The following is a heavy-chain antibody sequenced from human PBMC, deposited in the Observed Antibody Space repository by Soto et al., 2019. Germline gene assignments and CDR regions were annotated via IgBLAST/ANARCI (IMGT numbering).Heavy chain of an antibody. D-gene: IGHD3-22*01. J-gene: IGHJ4*02. CDR3: ARERREGWYYDSSGYWNY. V-gene: IGHV1-18*01. Sequence: QVQLVQSGAEVKKPGASVKVSCKASGYTFTTYVFSWGRQAPGKGLEWLGWISAYNGNTNYAKKLHGRVTMTTDTSTSTAEMELRRLRCDDTAVYYCARERREGWYYDSSGYWNYWGQGTLVTVSS. CDR2: ISAYNGNT. CDR1: GYTFTTYV.